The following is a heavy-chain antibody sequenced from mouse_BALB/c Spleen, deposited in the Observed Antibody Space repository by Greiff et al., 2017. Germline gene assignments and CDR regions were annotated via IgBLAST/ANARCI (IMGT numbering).Heavy chain of an antibody. J-gene: IGHJ3*01. Sequence: VQLKESGPGLVKPSQSLSLTCSVTGYSITSGYYWNCIRQFPGNKLEWMGYISYDGSNNYNPSLKNRISITRDTSKNQFFLNLNSVTTEDIATYYCAIYYGYEGFAYWGQGTLVTVSA. CDR2: ISYDGSN. V-gene: IGHV3-6*02. CDR1: GYSITSGYY. CDR3: AIYYGYEGFAY. D-gene: IGHD2-2*01.